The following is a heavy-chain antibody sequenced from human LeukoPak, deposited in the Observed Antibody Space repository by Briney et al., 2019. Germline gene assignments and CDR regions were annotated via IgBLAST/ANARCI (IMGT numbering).Heavy chain of an antibody. CDR2: IHASGNT. CDR3: ARDLGYGYYFYYYLDV. D-gene: IGHD5-18*01. CDR1: GGSISSYY. V-gene: IGHV4-61*02. J-gene: IGHJ6*03. Sequence: PSQTLSLTCTVSGGSISSYYWTWIRQPAGKGLEYLGRIHASGNTYYNPSLNSRVAISIDMSKNQFSLKVSSVAAADTAVYYCARDLGYGYYFYYYLDVWGKGTTVTVSS.